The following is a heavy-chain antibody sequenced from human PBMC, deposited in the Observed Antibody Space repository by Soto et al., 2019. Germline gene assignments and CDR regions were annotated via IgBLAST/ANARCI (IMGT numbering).Heavy chain of an antibody. J-gene: IGHJ4*02. D-gene: IGHD6-6*01. CDR3: SRVEYVTSSPIG. V-gene: IGHV3-73*01. CDR1: GFTFSGSA. CDR2: IRTKSNGYAT. Sequence: GGSLRLSCAASGFTFSGSAIHWVRQASGKGLEWIARIRTKSNGYATTYAASVKGRFTISRDDSKNMAYLQMNGLKTEDTAMYYCSRVEYVTSSPIGWGQGTLVTVS.